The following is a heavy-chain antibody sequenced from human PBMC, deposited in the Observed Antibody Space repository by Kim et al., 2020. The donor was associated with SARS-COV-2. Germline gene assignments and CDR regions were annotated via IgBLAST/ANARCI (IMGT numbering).Heavy chain of an antibody. D-gene: IGHD2-15*01. CDR2: ISAYNGNT. V-gene: IGHV1-18*01. Sequence: ASVKVSCKASGYTFTSYGISWVRQAPGQGLEWMGWISAYNGNTNYAQKLQGRVTMTTDTSTSTAYMELRSLRSDDTAVYYCARDWGYCSGGSCPYFQHWAQGTLVTVSS. J-gene: IGHJ1*01. CDR1: GYTFTSYG. CDR3: ARDWGYCSGGSCPYFQH.